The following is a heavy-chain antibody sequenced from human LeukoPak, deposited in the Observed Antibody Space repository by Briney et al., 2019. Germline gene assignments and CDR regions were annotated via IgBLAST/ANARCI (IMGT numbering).Heavy chain of an antibody. J-gene: IGHJ3*02. CDR1: GGSISSYY. CDR2: IYYSGST. Sequence: SETLSLTRTVSGGSISSYYWSWIRQPPGKGLEWIGYIYYSGSTNYNPSLKSRVTISVDTSKNQFSLKLSSVTAAATAVYYCARSPLRLLRGAFDIWGQGRMVTVSS. D-gene: IGHD6-25*01. V-gene: IGHV4-59*01. CDR3: ARSPLRLLRGAFDI.